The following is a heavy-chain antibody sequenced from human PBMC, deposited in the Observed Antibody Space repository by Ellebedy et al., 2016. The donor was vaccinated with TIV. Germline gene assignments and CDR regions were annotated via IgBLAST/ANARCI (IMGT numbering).Heavy chain of an antibody. CDR2: ISAYNGNT. J-gene: IGHJ3*02. D-gene: IGHD1-20*01. Sequence: ASVKVSXXASGYTFTSYGISWVRQAPGQGLEWMGWISAYNGNTNYAQKLQGRVTMTTDTSTSTAYMELRSLRSDDTAVYYCARGCPKEYNWNDGRCLGPFDIWGQGTMVTVSS. CDR3: ARGCPKEYNWNDGRCLGPFDI. V-gene: IGHV1-18*01. CDR1: GYTFTSYG.